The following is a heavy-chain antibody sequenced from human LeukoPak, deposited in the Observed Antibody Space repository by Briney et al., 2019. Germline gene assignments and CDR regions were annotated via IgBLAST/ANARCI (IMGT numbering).Heavy chain of an antibody. V-gene: IGHV7-4-1*02. CDR3: ARDLSSGYSPYYYYYGMDV. CDR1: GYTFTSYA. CDR2: IKTNTGNP. D-gene: IGHD5-12*01. Sequence: SVKVSCKASGYTFTSYAMNWVRQAPGQGLEWMGWIKTNTGNPTYAQGFTGRFVFSLDTSVSTAYLQISSLKAEDTAVYYCARDLSSGYSPYYYYYGMDVWGQGTTVTVSS. J-gene: IGHJ6*02.